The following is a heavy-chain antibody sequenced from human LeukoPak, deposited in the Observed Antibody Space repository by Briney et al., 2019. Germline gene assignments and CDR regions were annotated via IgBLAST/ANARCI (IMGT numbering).Heavy chain of an antibody. CDR1: GFTFSSYS. J-gene: IGHJ4*02. CDR3: AKDAGIQLY. V-gene: IGHV3-48*01. CDR2: ISSGSSTI. D-gene: IGHD5-18*01. Sequence: SGGSLRLSCAASGFTFSSYSMNWVRQAPGKGLEWVSYISSGSSTIYYADSVKGRFIISRDNATNSLYLQMNSLRAEDTAVYYCAKDAGIQLYWGQGTLVTVSS.